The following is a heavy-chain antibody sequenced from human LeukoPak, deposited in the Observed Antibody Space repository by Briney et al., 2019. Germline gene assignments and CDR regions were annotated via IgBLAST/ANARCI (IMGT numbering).Heavy chain of an antibody. J-gene: IGHJ2*01. CDR2: ISTSGDGT. V-gene: IGHV3-23*01. Sequence: GGSLRLSCAASGFTFSSHGMSWVRQTPGKGLEWVSSISTSGDGTVYADSVKDRVTISRDNSKNTLYLQMNSLRAEDTAVYSCAKNLLGSGAYSWYFDLWGRGTPVTVSS. CDR3: AKNLLGSGAYSWYFDL. D-gene: IGHD1-26*01. CDR1: GFTFSSHG.